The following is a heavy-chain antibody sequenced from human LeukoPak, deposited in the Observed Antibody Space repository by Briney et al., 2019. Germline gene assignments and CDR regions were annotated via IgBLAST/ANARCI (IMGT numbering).Heavy chain of an antibody. CDR3: ARPRYGSGSLDS. J-gene: IGHJ4*02. V-gene: IGHV4-34*01. Sequence: PSETLSLTCAVYGGSFSGHYWTWIRQPPGMGLEWIGEINHSGSTTYNPSPNTRVTISVDTSKNQISLKLSSVTAADTAVYYCARPRYGSGSLDSWGQGTLVTVSS. D-gene: IGHD3-10*01. CDR2: INHSGST. CDR1: GGSFSGHY.